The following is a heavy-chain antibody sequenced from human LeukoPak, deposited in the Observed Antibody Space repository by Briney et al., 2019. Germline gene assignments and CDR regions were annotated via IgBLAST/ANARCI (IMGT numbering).Heavy chain of an antibody. J-gene: IGHJ4*02. V-gene: IGHV3-7*01. CDR1: GFSFSSYW. D-gene: IGHD2/OR15-2a*01. CDR3: SSQPAVIDLDF. Sequence: GGSLRLSCAASGFSFSSYWMTWVRQVPGKGLEWVANIKPDGSGKHYVDSVKGRFTISRDNAKSSLYLQMDSLRVEDTAVYYCSSQPAVIDLDFWGQGALVTVSS. CDR2: IKPDGSGK.